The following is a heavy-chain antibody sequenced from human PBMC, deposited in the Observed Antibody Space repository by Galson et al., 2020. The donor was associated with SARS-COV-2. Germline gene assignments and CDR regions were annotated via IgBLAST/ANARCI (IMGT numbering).Heavy chain of an antibody. Sequence: GGSLRLSCAASGFTFTSYGMHWVRQAPGKGLEWVAVIWYDGSNKYYADSVKGRFTISRDNSKNTLYLQMNSLRAEDTAVYYCAKGLATVDIVVVPAAIGVDYWGQGTLVTVSS. CDR2: IWYDGSNK. J-gene: IGHJ4*02. CDR3: AKGLATVDIVVVPAAIGVDY. CDR1: GFTFTSYG. V-gene: IGHV3-33*06. D-gene: IGHD2-2*01.